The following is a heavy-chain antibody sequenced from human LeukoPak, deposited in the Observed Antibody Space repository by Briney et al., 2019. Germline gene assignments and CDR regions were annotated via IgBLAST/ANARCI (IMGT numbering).Heavy chain of an antibody. V-gene: IGHV3-23*01. CDR3: ARSSTSCFDY. Sequence: QPGGSLRLSCAASGFTFSSHAMSWVRQAPGKGLEWVSAISGSGGSTHYADSVKGRFTISRDNSKNTLYLQMNSLRAEDTAVYYCARSSTSCFDYWGQGTLVTVSS. J-gene: IGHJ4*02. CDR2: ISGSGGST. CDR1: GFTFSSHA. D-gene: IGHD2-2*01.